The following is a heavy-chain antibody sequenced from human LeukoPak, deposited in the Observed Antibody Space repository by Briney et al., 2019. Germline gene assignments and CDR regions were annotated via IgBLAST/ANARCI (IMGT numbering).Heavy chain of an antibody. CDR1: GGSISSSSYY. J-gene: IGHJ3*02. CDR3: ARGPLVGATIVAFDI. D-gene: IGHD1-26*01. Sequence: SETLSLTCTVSGGSISSSSYYWGWIRQPPGKGLEWIGSIYYSGSTYYNPSLKSRVTISVDTSKNQFPLKLSSVTAADTAVYYCARGPLVGATIVAFDIWGQGTMVTVSS. V-gene: IGHV4-39*01. CDR2: IYYSGST.